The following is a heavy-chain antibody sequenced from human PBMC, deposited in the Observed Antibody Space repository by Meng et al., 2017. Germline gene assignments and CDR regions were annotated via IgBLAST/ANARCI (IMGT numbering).Heavy chain of an antibody. Sequence: GESLKISCAASGFTFSSYAMSWVRQAPGKGLEWVSAISGSGGSTYYADSVKGRFTISRDNSKNTLYLQMNSLRAEDTAVYYCAKGSTVTLTGWFDPWGQGPLVTVSS. D-gene: IGHD4-17*01. CDR1: GFTFSSYA. CDR2: ISGSGGST. CDR3: AKGSTVTLTGWFDP. V-gene: IGHV3-23*01. J-gene: IGHJ5*02.